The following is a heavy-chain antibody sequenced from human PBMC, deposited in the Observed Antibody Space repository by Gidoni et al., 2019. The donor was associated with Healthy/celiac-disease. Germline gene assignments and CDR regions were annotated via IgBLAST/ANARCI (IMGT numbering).Heavy chain of an antibody. Sequence: QVQLQESGPGLVKPSQTLSLTCTVSGGSIRSGGYYWSWIRQHPGKGLAWIGYIYYSGSTYYNPSLKSRVTISVDTSKNQFSLKLSSVTAADTAVYYCARAHVPDFSGAFDIWGQGTMVTVSS. V-gene: IGHV4-31*03. D-gene: IGHD3-16*01. CDR3: ARAHVPDFSGAFDI. CDR2: IYYSGST. CDR1: GGSIRSGGYY. J-gene: IGHJ3*02.